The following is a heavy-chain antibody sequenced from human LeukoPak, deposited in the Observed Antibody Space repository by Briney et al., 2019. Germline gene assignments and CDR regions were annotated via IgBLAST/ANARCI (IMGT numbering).Heavy chain of an antibody. CDR1: GFTFSSYT. CDR3: ARRWSSSSWFFDY. Sequence: GGSLRLSCAASGFTFSSYTMNWVRQPPGKGLEWVSNIGTSSTTIYYADSVKGRFTISRDNAKNSLYLQMNSLRADDTAVYYCARRWSSSSWFFDYWGQGTLVTVSS. CDR2: IGTSSTTI. D-gene: IGHD6-13*01. J-gene: IGHJ4*02. V-gene: IGHV3-48*01.